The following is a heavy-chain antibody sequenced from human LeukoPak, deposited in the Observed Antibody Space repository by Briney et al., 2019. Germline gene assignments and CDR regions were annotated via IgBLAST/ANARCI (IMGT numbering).Heavy chain of an antibody. CDR3: ARPLLYYYGSETYFWFDP. Sequence: GGSLRLSCAASGFTFTTYWMGWVRQAPGKGLEWVANIKQDGSEQYYVDSVKGRFTISRDNAKNSLSLQMNSLRAEDTAVYYCARPLLYYYGSETYFWFDPWGQGTLVTVSS. D-gene: IGHD3-10*01. V-gene: IGHV3-7*01. CDR2: IKQDGSEQ. CDR1: GFTFTTYW. J-gene: IGHJ5*02.